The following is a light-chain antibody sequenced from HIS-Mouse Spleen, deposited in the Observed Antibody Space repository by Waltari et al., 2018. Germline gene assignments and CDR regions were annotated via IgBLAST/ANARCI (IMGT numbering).Light chain of an antibody. V-gene: IGLV2-14*03. CDR2: DVS. CDR3: SSYTRSSTWV. Sequence: QSALTQPASVSGSPGQSITISCTGTSSDVGGYNYVSWYQQHPGKAPKLMIYDVSNRPSGVSNRFAVSKSGNTASLTISGLQAEDEADYYCSSYTRSSTWVFGGGTKLTVL. CDR1: SSDVGGYNY. J-gene: IGLJ3*02.